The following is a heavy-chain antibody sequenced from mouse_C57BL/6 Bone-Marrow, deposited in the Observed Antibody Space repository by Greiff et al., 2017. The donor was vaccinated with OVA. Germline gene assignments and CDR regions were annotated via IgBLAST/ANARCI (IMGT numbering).Heavy chain of an antibody. CDR1: GFTFSDYG. V-gene: IGHV5-15*01. CDR2: ISNLAYSI. CDR3: ARQGILYWYFDV. J-gene: IGHJ1*03. Sequence: EVKVVESGGGLVQPGGSLKLSCAASGFTFSDYGMAWVRQAPRKGPEWVAFISNLAYSIYYADTVTGRFTISRENAKNTLYLEMSSLRSEDTAMYYCARQGILYWYFDVWGTGTTVTVSS.